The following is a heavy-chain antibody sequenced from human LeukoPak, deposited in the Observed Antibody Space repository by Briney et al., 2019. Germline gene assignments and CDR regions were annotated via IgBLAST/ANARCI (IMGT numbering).Heavy chain of an antibody. V-gene: IGHV4-59*01. CDR2: IYYSGST. CDR3: ARVAYDSSGYYYIFDS. Sequence: SETLSLTCTVSGGSISSYYWSWIRQPPGKGLEWIGDIYYSGSTNYNPSLKSRVTISVDTSKNQFSLRLSSVTAADTAVYYCARVAYDSSGYYYIFDSWGQGTLVTVSS. J-gene: IGHJ4*02. CDR1: GGSISSYY. D-gene: IGHD3-22*01.